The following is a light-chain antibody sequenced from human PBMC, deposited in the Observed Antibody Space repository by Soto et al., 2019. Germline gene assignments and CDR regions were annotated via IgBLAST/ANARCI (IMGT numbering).Light chain of an antibody. CDR3: RSYADSSTWV. Sequence: QSAPTQPPSASGSPGQSATISCTGTSSDVGGYNYVSWYQQYPGKAPKLMIYEVSKRPSGVPDRFSGSKSGNTDSLTVSGLQAEDEADYYCRSYADSSTWVFGGGTKLTVL. CDR1: SSDVGGYNY. V-gene: IGLV2-8*01. CDR2: EVS. J-gene: IGLJ3*02.